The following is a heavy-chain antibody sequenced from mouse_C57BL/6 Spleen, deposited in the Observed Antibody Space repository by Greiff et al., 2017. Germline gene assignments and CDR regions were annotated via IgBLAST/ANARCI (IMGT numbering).Heavy chain of an antibody. CDR2: IYPRSGNT. CDR3: AREELMVTTAGLCAMDC. Sequence: QVQLKQSGAELARPGASVKLSCKASGYTFTSYGISWVKQRTGQGLEWIGEIYPRSGNTYYNEKFKGKATLTADKSSSTAYVELRSLTSEDSAVYFCAREELMVTTAGLCAMDCWGQGTSVTVSS. CDR1: GYTFTSYG. V-gene: IGHV1-81*01. D-gene: IGHD2-2*01. J-gene: IGHJ4*01.